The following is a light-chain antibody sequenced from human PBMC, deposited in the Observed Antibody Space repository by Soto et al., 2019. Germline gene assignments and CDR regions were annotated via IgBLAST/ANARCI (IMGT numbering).Light chain of an antibody. J-gene: IGKJ5*01. Sequence: DFKMSPSPSSLSASVGHRFTIACRARPSNRFYINWYQQTPVKAHKALIYAASNLQSGVPSRSSGRGAGTHATRTSSSLQPEAVATYYGQQSYRTPITFGQGTRLEI. CDR1: PSNRFY. CDR3: QQSYRTPIT. CDR2: AAS. V-gene: IGKV1-39*01.